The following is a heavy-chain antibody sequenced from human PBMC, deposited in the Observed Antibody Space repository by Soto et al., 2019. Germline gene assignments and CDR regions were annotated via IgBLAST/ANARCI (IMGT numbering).Heavy chain of an antibody. Sequence: GASVKVSCKGSGYDFTTYGITWVRQAPGQGLEWMAWISAHNGNTNYAPNLQGRVTVTRDTSTSTAYIELRSLRSDDTAVYYCARGRYGDYRGQRAPVTVSS. D-gene: IGHD1-1*01. CDR2: ISAHNGNT. V-gene: IGHV1-18*01. CDR3: ARGRYGDY. CDR1: GYDFTTYG. J-gene: IGHJ4*02.